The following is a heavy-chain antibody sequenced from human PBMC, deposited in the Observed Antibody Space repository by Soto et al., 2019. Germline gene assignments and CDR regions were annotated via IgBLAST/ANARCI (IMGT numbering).Heavy chain of an antibody. CDR3: ARGKTYCTGGSCSGHFDS. J-gene: IGHJ4*01. CDR1: GGSFSGYY. CDR2: INDSGST. Sequence: PSETLSLTXAVYGGSFSGYYWSWIRQPPGKGLEWIGEINDSGSTNYNPSLKSRVTMSVDTSKNQFSLNLNSVTAADTAVYYCARGKTYCTGGSCSGHFDSWGQGTLVTVSS. V-gene: IGHV4-34*01. D-gene: IGHD2-15*01.